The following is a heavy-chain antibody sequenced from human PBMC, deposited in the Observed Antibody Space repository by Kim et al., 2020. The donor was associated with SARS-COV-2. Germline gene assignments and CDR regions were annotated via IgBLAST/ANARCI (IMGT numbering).Heavy chain of an antibody. D-gene: IGHD2-21*02. J-gene: IGHJ4*02. CDR1: GYSISSGYY. Sequence: SETLSLTCTVSGYSISSGYYWGWIRQPPGKGLEWIGSIYHSGSTYYNPSLKSRVTISVDTSKNQFSLKLSSVTAADTAVYYCASRRSRWVVTAIDYWGQGTLVTVSS. CDR3: ASRRSRWVVTAIDY. CDR2: IYHSGST. V-gene: IGHV4-38-2*02.